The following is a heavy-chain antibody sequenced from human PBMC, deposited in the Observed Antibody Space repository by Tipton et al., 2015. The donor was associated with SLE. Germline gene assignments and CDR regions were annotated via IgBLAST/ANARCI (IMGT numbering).Heavy chain of an antibody. D-gene: IGHD6-13*01. Sequence: TLSLTCTVSGASISSSSHFWGWIRQPPGRGLEWIGSLYYGGSTYYNPSLKSRVSLSIDTSKNQFSLRLSSVTAADTAVYYCARHVPSSSPPLSGYMDVWGKGTTVTVSS. CDR3: ARHVPSSSPPLSGYMDV. V-gene: IGHV4-39*01. CDR1: GASISSSSHF. CDR2: LYYGGST. J-gene: IGHJ6*03.